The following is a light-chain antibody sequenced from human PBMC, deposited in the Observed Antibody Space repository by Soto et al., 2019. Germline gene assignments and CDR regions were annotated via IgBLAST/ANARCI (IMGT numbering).Light chain of an antibody. CDR3: QQSYGSLS. CDR1: QSISKY. J-gene: IGKJ4*01. CDR2: AVS. Sequence: DIQVTQFPSSLSASVGDRVTITCRASQSISKYLNWFQQKPGKAPTLLISAVSNLQRGVPSRFSGSGSGTDFTLSISSVQPEDFATYYCQQSYGSLSFGGGTKVEIK. V-gene: IGKV1-39*01.